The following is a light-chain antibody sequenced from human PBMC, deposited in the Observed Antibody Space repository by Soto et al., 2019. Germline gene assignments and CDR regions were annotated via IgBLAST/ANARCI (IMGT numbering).Light chain of an antibody. CDR1: QRVTSSY. J-gene: IGKJ1*01. CDR2: GAS. V-gene: IGKV3-20*01. Sequence: EIVLTQSPGTLSLSPGERATLSCRASQRVTSSYLAWYQQKPGQAPRLLIYGASSRATGIPDRFSGSGSGTDVTLTISSLEPEDCAVYYCQQYGSSPRFGQGTKVEIK. CDR3: QQYGSSPR.